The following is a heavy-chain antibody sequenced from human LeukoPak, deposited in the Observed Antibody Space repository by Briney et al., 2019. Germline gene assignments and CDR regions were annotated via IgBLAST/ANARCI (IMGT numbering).Heavy chain of an antibody. V-gene: IGHV3-23*01. D-gene: IGHD5-18*01. Sequence: PGGSLRLSCAASGFTFSSYAMSWVRQAPGRGLEWVSAISGSGDSTYYADSVKGRFTISRDNSKNTLYLQMNSLRAEDTAVYYCASHMRGYSYAFDYWGQGTLVTVSS. CDR1: GFTFSSYA. CDR3: ASHMRGYSYAFDY. J-gene: IGHJ4*02. CDR2: ISGSGDST.